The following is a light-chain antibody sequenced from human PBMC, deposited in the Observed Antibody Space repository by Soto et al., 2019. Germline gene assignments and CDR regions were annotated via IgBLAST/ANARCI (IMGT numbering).Light chain of an antibody. Sequence: TQSPTTLSVVPWAIATLSCRASQSVSSSLAWYQHKPGKAPRLLTYGASTRATGIPARFSGSGSGTEFTLTISSLQPEDFAVYYCQQYYNWPRTFGQGTKVDI. J-gene: IGKJ1*01. CDR3: QQYYNWPRT. V-gene: IGKV3-15*01. CDR1: QSVSSS. CDR2: GAS.